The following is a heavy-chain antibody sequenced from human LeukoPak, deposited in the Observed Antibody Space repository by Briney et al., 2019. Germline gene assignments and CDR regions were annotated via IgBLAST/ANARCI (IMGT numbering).Heavy chain of an antibody. V-gene: IGHV5-51*01. CDR1: GYSFTSYW. J-gene: IGHJ4*02. D-gene: IGHD6-19*01. CDR3: ARHLSPPGIAVAGYFDN. CDR2: IYPGDSDT. Sequence: GESLKISCKGSGYSFTSYWIGWVRQMPGKGLEWMGIIYPGDSDTRYSPSFQGQVTISADKSISTAYLQWSSLKASDTAMYYCARHLSPPGIAVAGYFDNWGQGTLVTVSS.